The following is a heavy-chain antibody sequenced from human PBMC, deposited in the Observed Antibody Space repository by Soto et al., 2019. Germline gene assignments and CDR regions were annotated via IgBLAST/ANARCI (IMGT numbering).Heavy chain of an antibody. CDR3: ARDGRGGNLDY. V-gene: IGHV1-18*01. CDR1: GYTFTSYG. J-gene: IGHJ4*02. Sequence: QVQLVQSGAEVKKPGASVKVSCKASGYTFTSYGISWVRQAPGQGIDWMGWISAYNGNTNYAQTLQGRVTLTTDTSTSNDYMELRSLISDDTAVYYCARDGRGGNLDYWGQGTLVTVSS. D-gene: IGHD1-26*01. CDR2: ISAYNGNT.